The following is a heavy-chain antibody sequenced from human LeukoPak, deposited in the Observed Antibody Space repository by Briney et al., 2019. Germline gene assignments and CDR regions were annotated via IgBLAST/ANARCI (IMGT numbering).Heavy chain of an antibody. Sequence: GGSLRLSCAASGFTFWNYAIHWVRQAPGKGLEWVASIRFNGNFYADYVKGRFTISRDNSKSTVSLQMDTLRTEDTALYYCARENWDFDFWGQGTLVTVSS. CDR3: ARENWDFDF. CDR1: GFTFWNYA. J-gene: IGHJ4*02. V-gene: IGHV3-30*02. CDR2: IRFNGN. D-gene: IGHD7-27*01.